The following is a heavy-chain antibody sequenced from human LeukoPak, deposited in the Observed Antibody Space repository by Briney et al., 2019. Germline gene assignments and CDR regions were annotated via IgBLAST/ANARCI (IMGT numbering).Heavy chain of an antibody. J-gene: IGHJ4*02. D-gene: IGHD3-22*01. CDR2: ISGSGGST. CDR1: GFTFSSYA. Sequence: SGGSLRLSCAASGFTFSSYAMSWVRQAPGKGLEWVSAISGSGGSTYYADSVKGRFTISRDNSKNTLYLQMNSLRAEDTAVYYCAKDSRTYYYDSSGYYFDYWGQGTLVTVSS. V-gene: IGHV3-23*01. CDR3: AKDSRTYYYDSSGYYFDY.